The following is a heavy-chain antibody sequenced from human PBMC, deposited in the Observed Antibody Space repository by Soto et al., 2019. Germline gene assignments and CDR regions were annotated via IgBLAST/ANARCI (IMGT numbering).Heavy chain of an antibody. CDR1: GFTFRTYA. D-gene: IGHD2-8*01. J-gene: IGHJ6*03. V-gene: IGHV3-23*01. CDR2: ITPSGGNT. Sequence: GSLRIYCAASGFTFRTYAMSCVRQAPWKWLEWVSTITPSGGNTYYADSVQGRFTISRDNSKNTLYLQMNSLRAEDTAVYYCAGRYCTNGVCYTNYYYYIDVWGKGTTVTVSS. CDR3: AGRYCTNGVCYTNYYYYIDV.